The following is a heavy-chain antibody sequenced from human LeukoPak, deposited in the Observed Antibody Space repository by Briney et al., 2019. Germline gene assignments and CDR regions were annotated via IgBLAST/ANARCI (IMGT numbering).Heavy chain of an antibody. CDR3: VNSLLWFGELFSFGY. J-gene: IGHJ4*02. V-gene: IGHV3-64D*06. D-gene: IGHD3-10*01. CDR1: GFTFSSYA. Sequence: GGSLRLSCSASGFTFSSYAMHWVRQAPGKGLEYVSAISSNGGSTYYADSVKGRFTISRDNSKNTLYLQMSSLRAEDTAVYYCVNSLLWFGELFSFGYWGQGTLVTVSS. CDR2: ISSNGGST.